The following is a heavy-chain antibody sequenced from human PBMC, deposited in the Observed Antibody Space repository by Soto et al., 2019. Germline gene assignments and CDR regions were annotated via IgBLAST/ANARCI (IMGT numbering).Heavy chain of an antibody. CDR2: INAGNGNT. V-gene: IGHV1-3*01. Sequence: GASVKVSCKASGYTFTSYAMHWVRQAPGQRLEWMGWINAGNGNTKYSQKFQGRVTITRDTSASTAYMELSSLRSEDTAVYYCARAYYDFWSGPWGWFDPWGQGTLVTVSS. J-gene: IGHJ5*02. CDR3: ARAYYDFWSGPWGWFDP. CDR1: GYTFTSYA. D-gene: IGHD3-3*01.